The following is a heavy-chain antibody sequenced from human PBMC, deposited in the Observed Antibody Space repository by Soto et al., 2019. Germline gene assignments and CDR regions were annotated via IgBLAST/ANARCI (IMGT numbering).Heavy chain of an antibody. Sequence: EVQLLESGGGLVQPGGSLRLSCAASGFTFSSYAMSWVRQAPGKGLEWVSAIRGSGGSTYYADSVQGRFTISRDNSKNTLYLQMNSLRAEDTAVYYCALRAMCCSGGSCYSVHYYYYYMDVWGKGNTVTFAS. CDR3: ALRAMCCSGGSCYSVHYYYYYMDV. CDR1: GFTFSSYA. V-gene: IGHV3-23*01. CDR2: IRGSGGST. J-gene: IGHJ6*03. D-gene: IGHD2-15*01.